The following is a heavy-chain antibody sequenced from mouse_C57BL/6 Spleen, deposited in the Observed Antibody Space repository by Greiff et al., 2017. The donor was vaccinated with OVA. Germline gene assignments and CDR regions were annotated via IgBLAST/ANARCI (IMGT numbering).Heavy chain of an antibody. V-gene: IGHV5-17*01. CDR1: GFTFSDYG. J-gene: IGHJ1*03. D-gene: IGHD1-1*01. Sequence: EVKLVESGGGLVKPGGSLKLSCAASGFTFSDYGMHWVRQAPEKGLEWVAYISRGSSTIYYADTVKGRFTISRDNAKNTLFLQMTSLRSEDTAMYYCARPPTDWYFDVWGTGTTVTVSS. CDR2: ISRGSSTI. CDR3: ARPPTDWYFDV.